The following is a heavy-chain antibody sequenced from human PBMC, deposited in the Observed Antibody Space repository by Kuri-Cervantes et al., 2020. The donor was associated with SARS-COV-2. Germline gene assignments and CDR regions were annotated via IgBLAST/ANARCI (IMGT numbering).Heavy chain of an antibody. CDR2: IYSSGST. V-gene: IGHV4-39*01. J-gene: IGHJ6*02. CDR1: GGSISSSIYY. D-gene: IGHD2-8*02. Sequence: ESLKISCTVSGGSISSSIYYWGWIRQSPEMGLEYIGSIYSSGSTYCNPSLKSRVSISIDTSKNQFSLKVSSVTAADTAVYYCARHLWSDSMDVWGQGTTVTVSS. CDR3: ARHLWSDSMDV.